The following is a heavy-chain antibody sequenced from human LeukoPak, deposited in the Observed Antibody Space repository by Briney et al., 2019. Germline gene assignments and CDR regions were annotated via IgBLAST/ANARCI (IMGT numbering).Heavy chain of an antibody. CDR2: IYYSGST. V-gene: IGHV4-59*01. CDR3: ARFPTGFGELFSPYFDY. Sequence: SETLSLTCTVSGGSISSYYWSWIRQPPRKGLEWIGYIYYSGSTNYNPSLKSRVTISVDTSKNQFSLKLSSVTAADTAVYYCARFPTGFGELFSPYFDYWGQGTLVTVSS. J-gene: IGHJ4*02. D-gene: IGHD3-10*01. CDR1: GGSISSYY.